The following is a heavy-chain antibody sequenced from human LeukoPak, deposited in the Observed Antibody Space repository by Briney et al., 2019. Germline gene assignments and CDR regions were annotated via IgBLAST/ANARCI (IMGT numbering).Heavy chain of an antibody. Sequence: GGSLRLSCAASGFTFDDFTMHWVRQAPGEGLEWVSLISWDGDITYYADSVKGRFTISRDDSKNSLYLQMNSLRTEDTALYYCAKVADSSAMDIWGQGTAVTVSS. D-gene: IGHD3-22*01. V-gene: IGHV3-43*01. CDR2: ISWDGDIT. CDR1: GFTFDDFT. CDR3: AKVADSSAMDI. J-gene: IGHJ6*02.